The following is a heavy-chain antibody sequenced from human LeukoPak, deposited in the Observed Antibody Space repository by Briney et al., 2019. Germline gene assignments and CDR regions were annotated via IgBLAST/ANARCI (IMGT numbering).Heavy chain of an antibody. Sequence: GGSLRLSCAASGFTFSSYEMNWVRQAPGKGLEWVSYISSSGSTIYYADSVKGRFTISRDNAKNSLYLQMNSLRAEDTDVYYCARIDYGGNVDYWGQGTLVTVSS. CDR2: ISSSGSTI. J-gene: IGHJ4*02. CDR1: GFTFSSYE. D-gene: IGHD4-23*01. CDR3: ARIDYGGNVDY. V-gene: IGHV3-48*03.